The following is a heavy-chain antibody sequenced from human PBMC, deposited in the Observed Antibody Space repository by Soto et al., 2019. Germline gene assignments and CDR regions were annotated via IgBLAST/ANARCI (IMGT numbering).Heavy chain of an antibody. CDR3: ARELLGYCSSTSCYVLDY. CDR1: GFTFSSYS. CDR2: ISSSSSTI. V-gene: IGHV3-48*01. D-gene: IGHD2-2*01. J-gene: IGHJ4*02. Sequence: GSLRLSCAASGFTFSSYSMNWVRQAPGKGLEWVSYISSSSSTIYYADSVKGRFTISRDNAKNSLYLQMNSLRAEDTAVYYCARELLGYCSSTSCYVLDYWGQGTLVTVSS.